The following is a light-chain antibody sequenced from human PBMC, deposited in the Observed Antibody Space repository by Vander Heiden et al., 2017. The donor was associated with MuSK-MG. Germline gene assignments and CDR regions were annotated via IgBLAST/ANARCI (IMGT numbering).Light chain of an antibody. CDR2: ALN. Sequence: SSELTQDPAVSVALGQTVRITCQGASLRNYYASWFQQKPEQAPVLVIYALNKRPSGIPDRFSGSSSGNTASLTITGAQAEDEADYYCQSRDTNPNHVVFGGGTKLTVL. V-gene: IGLV3-19*01. J-gene: IGLJ3*02. CDR1: SLRNYY. CDR3: QSRDTNPNHVV.